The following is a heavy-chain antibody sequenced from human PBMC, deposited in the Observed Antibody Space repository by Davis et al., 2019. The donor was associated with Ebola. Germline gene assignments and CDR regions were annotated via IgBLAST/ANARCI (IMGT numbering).Heavy chain of an antibody. CDR1: GFTFSSYA. CDR2: ISGSGGST. Sequence: GESLKISCAASGFTFSSYAMSWVRQAPGKGLEWVSAISGSGGSTYYADSEKGRFTISRDNSKNTLYLQMNSLRAEDTAVYYCARVYCSGGSCYRGAFDIWGQGTMVTVSS. J-gene: IGHJ3*02. D-gene: IGHD2-15*01. V-gene: IGHV3-23*01. CDR3: ARVYCSGGSCYRGAFDI.